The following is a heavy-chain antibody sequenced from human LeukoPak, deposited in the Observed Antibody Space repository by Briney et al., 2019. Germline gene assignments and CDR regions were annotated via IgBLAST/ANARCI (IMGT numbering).Heavy chain of an antibody. CDR1: VYTFTSYY. CDR3: ARDREAGAGLPYYYYYMDV. D-gene: IGHD6-13*01. CDR2: INPSGGST. J-gene: IGHJ6*03. Sequence: ASVNVSCKASVYTFTSYYMHWVRQAPGQGLEWMGIINPSGGSTSYAQKLQGRVTMNRDMSTSTVYMELSSLRSEDTAVYYCARDREAGAGLPYYYYYMDVWGKGTTVTVSS. V-gene: IGHV1-46*01.